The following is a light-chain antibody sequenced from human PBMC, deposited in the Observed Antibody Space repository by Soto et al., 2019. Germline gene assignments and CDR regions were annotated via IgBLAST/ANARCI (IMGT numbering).Light chain of an antibody. J-gene: IGLJ1*01. CDR2: GNN. Sequence: QSVLTQPPSVSGAPGQRVTISCTGSSSNIGAGYDVHWYQQLPGTAPKLLIYGNNNRPSGVPDRFSGSKSGTSASLAITGLQAEDEADYYCQSYDSSLSQNVFGTGTKVTVL. CDR3: QSYDSSLSQNV. V-gene: IGLV1-40*01. CDR1: SSNIGAGYD.